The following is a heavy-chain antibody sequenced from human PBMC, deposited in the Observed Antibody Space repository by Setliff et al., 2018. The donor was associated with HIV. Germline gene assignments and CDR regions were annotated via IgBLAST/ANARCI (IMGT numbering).Heavy chain of an antibody. D-gene: IGHD5-12*01. J-gene: IGHJ4*02. CDR2: INSNNGGT. V-gene: IGHV1-2*02. CDR3: ARAIYSGYYYREFDY. Sequence: ASVKVSCKTSGYTFTAYYIHWVRQAPGQGLEWMGWINSNNGGTKYAQNFQGRVTMTRDTSITTAYMELSSLISDDTAVYYCARAIYSGYYYREFDYWGQGTLVTVSS. CDR1: GYTFTAYY.